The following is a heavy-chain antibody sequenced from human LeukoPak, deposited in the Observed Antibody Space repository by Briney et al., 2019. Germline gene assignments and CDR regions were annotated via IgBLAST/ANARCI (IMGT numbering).Heavy chain of an antibody. CDR1: GGSISSSSYY. D-gene: IGHD6-13*01. CDR3: ARRNEDLIAAAGSDAFDI. V-gene: IGHV4-39*01. J-gene: IGHJ3*02. CDR2: IYYSGST. Sequence: SETLSLTCTISGGSISSSSYYWGWIRQPPGKGLAWIGSIYYSGSTYYNPSLKSRVTISVDTSKNQFSLKLSSVTAADTAVYYCARRNEDLIAAAGSDAFDIWGQGTMVTVSS.